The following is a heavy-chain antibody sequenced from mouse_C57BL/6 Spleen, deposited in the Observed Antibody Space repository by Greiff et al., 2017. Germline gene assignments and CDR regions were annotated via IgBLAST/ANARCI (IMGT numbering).Heavy chain of an antibody. CDR3: TRYYGSSYQRDY. V-gene: IGHV14-4*01. J-gene: IGHJ2*01. Sequence: VQLQQSGAELVRPGASVKLSCTASGFNIKDDYMHWVKQRPEQGLEWIGWIDPENGDTEYASKFQGKATITADTSSNTAYLQRSSLTSEDTAVYYCTRYYGSSYQRDYWGQGTTLTVSS. CDR1: GFNIKDDY. CDR2: IDPENGDT. D-gene: IGHD1-1*01.